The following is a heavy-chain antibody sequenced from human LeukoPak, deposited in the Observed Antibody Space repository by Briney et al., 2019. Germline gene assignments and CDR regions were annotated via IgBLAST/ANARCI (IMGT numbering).Heavy chain of an antibody. Sequence: SETLSLTCSVSGYSIGSGHYWGWIRQPPGKGLEWIGSMYQTGSSYYSPSLKSRVTISLDTSKNQISLKLTFVTAADTAFYFCARENVVAQGTFDYWGQGALVTVSS. J-gene: IGHJ4*02. CDR2: MYQTGSS. CDR1: GYSIGSGHY. V-gene: IGHV4-38-2*02. CDR3: ARENVVAQGTFDY. D-gene: IGHD2-21*01.